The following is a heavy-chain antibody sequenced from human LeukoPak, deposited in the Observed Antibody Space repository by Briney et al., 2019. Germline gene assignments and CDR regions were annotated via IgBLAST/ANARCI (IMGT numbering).Heavy chain of an antibody. V-gene: IGHV3-23*01. D-gene: IGHD3-22*01. CDR1: GFTFINYA. CDR2: ISGSGGRT. J-gene: IGHJ4*02. Sequence: PGGSPRLSCAASGFTFINYAMSGVRQAPGKGLEWVSGISGSGGRTYYAGSVRGRFTISRDNSRNRLYLQMNSLRAEDTALYYCAKRDYYDSNGYFFPYYFDNWGQGTLVAVSS. CDR3: AKRDYYDSNGYFFPYYFDN.